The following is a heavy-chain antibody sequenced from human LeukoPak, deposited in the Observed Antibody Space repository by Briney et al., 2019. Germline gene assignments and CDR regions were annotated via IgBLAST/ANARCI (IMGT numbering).Heavy chain of an antibody. J-gene: IGHJ6*02. CDR3: ARDQTDCSRTNCYNLHYGMDV. V-gene: IGHV1-46*01. CDR1: GYTFTSYY. D-gene: IGHD2-2*02. CDR2: INPSGGRT. Sequence: GASVKVSCKASGYTFTSYYMHWVRQAPGQGLEWMGIINPSGGRTSYAEKFQDRVTMTRDTSTSIVYMELSSLRSEDTAVYYCARDQTDCSRTNCYNLHYGMDVWGQGTTVTVS.